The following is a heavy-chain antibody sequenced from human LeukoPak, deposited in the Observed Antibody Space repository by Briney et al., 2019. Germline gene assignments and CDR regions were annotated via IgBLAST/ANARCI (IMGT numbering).Heavy chain of an antibody. CDR2: MNPNSGNT. CDR1: GYTFTSYD. V-gene: IGHV1-8*01. J-gene: IGHJ4*02. Sequence: GASVKVSCKASGYTFTSYDINWVRQATGQGLEWMGWMNPNSGNTGYAQKFQGRVTMTRNTSISTAYMELSSLRSEDTAVYYCARGDGWYVNGDYYFDYWGQGTLVTVSS. CDR3: ARGDGWYVNGDYYFDY. D-gene: IGHD6-19*01.